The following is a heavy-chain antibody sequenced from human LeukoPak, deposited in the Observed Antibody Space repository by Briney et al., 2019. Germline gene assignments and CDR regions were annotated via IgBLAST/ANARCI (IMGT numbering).Heavy chain of an antibody. V-gene: IGHV3-7*01. J-gene: IGHJ4*02. CDR2: IKQDGSEK. CDR1: GFTFSSYW. Sequence: PGGSLRLSCAASGFTFSSYWMSWVRQAPGKGLEWVANIKQDGSEKYYVDSVKGRFTISRDNAKNSLYLQMNSLRAEDTAVYYCARGTTIFGVVNRLDYWGQGALVTVSS. CDR3: ARGTTIFGVVNRLDY. D-gene: IGHD3-3*01.